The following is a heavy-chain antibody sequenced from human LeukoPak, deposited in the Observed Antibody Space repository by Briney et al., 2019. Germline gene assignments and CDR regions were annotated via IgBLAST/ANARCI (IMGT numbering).Heavy chain of an antibody. J-gene: IGHJ4*02. V-gene: IGHV4-31*03. Sequence: SETLSLTCTVSGGSISSGGYYWSWIRQHPGKGLEWIGYIYYSGSTYYNPSLKSRVTMSVDTSENQFSLELNSVTAADTAVYYCARGDYYDSSGFDYWGQGTLVTVSS. CDR1: GGSISSGGYY. D-gene: IGHD3-22*01. CDR3: ARGDYYDSSGFDY. CDR2: IYYSGST.